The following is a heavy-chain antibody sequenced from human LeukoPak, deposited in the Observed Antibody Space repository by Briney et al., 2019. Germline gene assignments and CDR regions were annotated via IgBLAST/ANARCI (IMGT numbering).Heavy chain of an antibody. CDR3: ARGAMGNYYMDV. D-gene: IGHD5-24*01. J-gene: IGHJ6*03. V-gene: IGHV3-30-3*01. CDR2: ISYDGSNK. Sequence: GRSLRLSCAASGFTFSSYAMHWVRQAPGKGLEWVAVISYDGSNKYYADSVKGRFTISRDNSKNTLYLQVNSLGAEDTAVYYCARGAMGNYYMDVWGKGTTVTVSS. CDR1: GFTFSSYA.